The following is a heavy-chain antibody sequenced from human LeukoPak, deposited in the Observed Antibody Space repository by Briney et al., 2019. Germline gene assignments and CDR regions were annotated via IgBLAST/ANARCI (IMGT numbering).Heavy chain of an antibody. CDR3: ARGSMRMATAGLADY. CDR1: GFTFSDYY. Sequence: GGSLRLSCAASGFTFSDYYMNWIRQAPGKGLEWVSYISRSSSYTNYADSVKGRFTISRDNPNNSLYLHMNSLRAEDTAVYYCARGSMRMATAGLADYWGQGTLVTVSS. D-gene: IGHD5-24*01. CDR2: ISRSSSYT. V-gene: IGHV3-11*05. J-gene: IGHJ4*02.